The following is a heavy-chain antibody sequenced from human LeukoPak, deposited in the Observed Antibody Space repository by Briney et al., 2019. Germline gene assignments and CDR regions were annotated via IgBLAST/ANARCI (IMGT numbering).Heavy chain of an antibody. V-gene: IGHV1-69*05. CDR1: GGTFSSYA. CDR2: IIPIFGTA. J-gene: IGHJ4*02. Sequence: SVKVSCKASGGTFSSYAISWVRQAPGQGLEWMGGIIPIFGTANYAQKLQGRVTMTTDTSTSTAYMELRSLRSDDTAVYYCARVNDYGDQGLDYWGQGTLVTVSS. CDR3: ARVNDYGDQGLDY. D-gene: IGHD4-17*01.